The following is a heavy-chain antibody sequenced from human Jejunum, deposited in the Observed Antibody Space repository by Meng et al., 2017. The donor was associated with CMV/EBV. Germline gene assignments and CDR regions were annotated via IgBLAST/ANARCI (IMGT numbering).Heavy chain of an antibody. J-gene: IGHJ4*02. CDR2: TRNKVNSYTT. CDR1: FTVSARG. V-gene: IGHV3-72*01. D-gene: IGHD6-19*01. CDR3: ARALPVAGPGAFDY. Sequence: FTVSARGLDWVRHAPGQGLEWVCRTRNKVNSYTTAYAASVKGRFTISSAESKHSLYLQMNSLKPGETALYYCARALPVAGPGAFDYWGQGTLVTVSS.